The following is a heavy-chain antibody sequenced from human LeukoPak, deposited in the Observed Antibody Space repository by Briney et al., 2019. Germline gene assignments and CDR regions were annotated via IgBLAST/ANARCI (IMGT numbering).Heavy chain of an antibody. CDR2: INPNSGDT. Sequence: ASVKVSCKASGYTFTTYYMRWVRQAPGQGLEWMGRINPNSGDTNFAQKFQGRVTMTRDTSINTVYMQLSRLRSDDTAVYYCLRWEGIWFGDGTDYWGQGTLVTVSS. CDR1: GYTFTTYY. J-gene: IGHJ4*02. V-gene: IGHV1-2*06. CDR3: LRWEGIWFGDGTDY. D-gene: IGHD3-10*01.